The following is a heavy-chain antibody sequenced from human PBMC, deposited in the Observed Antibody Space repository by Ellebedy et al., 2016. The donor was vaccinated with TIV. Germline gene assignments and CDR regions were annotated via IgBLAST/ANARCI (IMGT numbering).Heavy chain of an antibody. Sequence: GGSLRLXXAASGFTFDDYAMHWVRQAPGKGLEWVSGISWNSGSIGYADSVKGRFTISRDNSKNTLYLQMNSLRAEDTAVYYCAKVLYYGSGSANYYYYYGMDVWGQGTTVTVSS. CDR3: AKVLYYGSGSANYYYYYGMDV. CDR2: ISWNSGSI. D-gene: IGHD3-10*01. CDR1: GFTFDDYA. V-gene: IGHV3-9*01. J-gene: IGHJ6*02.